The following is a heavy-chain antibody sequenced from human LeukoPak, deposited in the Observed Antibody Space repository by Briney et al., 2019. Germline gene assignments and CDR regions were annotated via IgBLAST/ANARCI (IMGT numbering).Heavy chain of an antibody. CDR3: AKKGIYGGNYAFDY. D-gene: IGHD4/OR15-4a*01. CDR2: ISGSGGST. Sequence: GGSLRLSCAASGFTFSSYAMSWVRQAPGKGLEWVSAISGSGGSTYYADSVKGRFTISRDNSRNTLYLQMNSLRAEDTAVYYCAKKGIYGGNYAFDYWGQGTLVTVSS. J-gene: IGHJ4*02. CDR1: GFTFSSYA. V-gene: IGHV3-23*01.